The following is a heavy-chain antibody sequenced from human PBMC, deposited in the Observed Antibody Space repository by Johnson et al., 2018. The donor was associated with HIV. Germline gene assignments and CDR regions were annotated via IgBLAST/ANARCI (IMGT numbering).Heavy chain of an antibody. Sequence: QVQLVESGGGVVQPGRSLRLSCAASGFTFSSYGMHWVRQAPGKGLEWVAVISYDGSNKYYADSVKGRFTISRDNSKNTLYLQMNSLRPDDSAVYYCARDRWLGDAFDIWGQGTMVTVSS. CDR1: GFTFSSYG. V-gene: IGHV3-30*03. J-gene: IGHJ3*02. CDR2: ISYDGSNK. CDR3: ARDRWLGDAFDI. D-gene: IGHD6-19*01.